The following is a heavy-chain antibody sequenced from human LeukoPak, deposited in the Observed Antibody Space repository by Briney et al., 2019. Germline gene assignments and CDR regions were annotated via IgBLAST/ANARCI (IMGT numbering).Heavy chain of an antibody. V-gene: IGHV4-39*01. J-gene: IGHJ2*01. CDR3: ASTYYSSGWYFDL. D-gene: IGHD6-19*01. Sequence: PSETLSLTCTVSGGSTSSSSYYWGWIRQPPGKGLEWIGSIYYSGSTYYNPSLKSRVTISVDTSKNQFSLKLSSVTAADTAVYYCASTYYSSGWYFDLWGRGTLVTVSS. CDR2: IYYSGST. CDR1: GGSTSSSSYY.